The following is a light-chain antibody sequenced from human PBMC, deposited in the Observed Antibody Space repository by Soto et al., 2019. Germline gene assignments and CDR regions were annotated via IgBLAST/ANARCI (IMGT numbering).Light chain of an antibody. J-gene: IGKJ2*01. V-gene: IGKV3-20*01. Sequence: EIVLTQSPGTLSLALGERATLSCRASQSVSSSYLAWYQQKPGQAPRLLIYGASSRATGIPDRFSGSGSGTDFTLTISRLEPEDFAVYYCQQYGSSPPKYTFGRGTKLEIK. CDR1: QSVSSSY. CDR3: QQYGSSPPKYT. CDR2: GAS.